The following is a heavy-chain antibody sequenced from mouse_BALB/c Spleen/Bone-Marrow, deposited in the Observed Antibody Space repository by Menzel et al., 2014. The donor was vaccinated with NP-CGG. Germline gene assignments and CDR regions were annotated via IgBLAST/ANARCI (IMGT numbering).Heavy chain of an antibody. V-gene: IGHV2-9*02. J-gene: IGHJ3*01. CDR3: ARDLSTMITTGFAY. Sequence: VMLVESGPGLVAPSQSLSITCTVSGFSLTSYGVHWVRQPPGKGLEWLGVIWAGGSTNYNSALMSRLSISKYNSKSQVFLKMNSLQTDDTAMYYCARDLSTMITTGFAYWGQGTLVTVSA. CDR2: IWAGGST. D-gene: IGHD2-4*01. CDR1: GFSLTSYG.